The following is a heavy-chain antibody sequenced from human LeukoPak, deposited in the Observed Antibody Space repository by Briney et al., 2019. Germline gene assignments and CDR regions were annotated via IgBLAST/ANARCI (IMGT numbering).Heavy chain of an antibody. CDR3: ASGGWWELPLDY. V-gene: IGHV3-21*03. J-gene: IGHJ4*02. D-gene: IGHD1-26*01. Sequence: GGSLRLSCAASGFTFSSYSMNWVRQAPGKGLEWVSSISSSSSYIYYADSVKGRFTISRDNAKNSLYLQMNSLRAEDTAVYYCASGGWWELPLDYWGQGTLVTVSS. CDR1: GFTFSSYS. CDR2: ISSSSSYI.